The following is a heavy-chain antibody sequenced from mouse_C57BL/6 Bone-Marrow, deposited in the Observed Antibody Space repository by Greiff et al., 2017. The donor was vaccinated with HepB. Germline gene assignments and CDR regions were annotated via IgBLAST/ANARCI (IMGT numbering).Heavy chain of an antibody. D-gene: IGHD1-1*01. Sequence: VQLQQSDAELVKPGASVKISCKVSGYTFTDHTIHWMKQRPEQGLEWIGYIYPRDGSTKYNEKFKGKATLTADKSSSTAYMQLNSLTSEDSAVYFCASPSGSSYVRLAYWGQGTLVTVSA. CDR1: GYTFTDHT. CDR3: ASPSGSSYVRLAY. J-gene: IGHJ3*01. CDR2: IYPRDGST. V-gene: IGHV1-78*01.